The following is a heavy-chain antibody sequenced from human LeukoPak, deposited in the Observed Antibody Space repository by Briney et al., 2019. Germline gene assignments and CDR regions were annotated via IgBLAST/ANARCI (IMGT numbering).Heavy chain of an antibody. CDR1: GYSISSGYY. CDR2: IYSSGST. J-gene: IGHJ4*02. V-gene: IGHV4-38-2*02. D-gene: IGHD6-19*01. CDR3: ARESSGWYHDY. Sequence: PSETLSLTCAVSGYSISSGYYWGWIRQPPGKGLEWIGSIYSSGSTNYNPSLKSRVTMSVDTSKNQFSLKLSSVTAADTAVYYCARESSGWYHDYWGQGTLVTVSS.